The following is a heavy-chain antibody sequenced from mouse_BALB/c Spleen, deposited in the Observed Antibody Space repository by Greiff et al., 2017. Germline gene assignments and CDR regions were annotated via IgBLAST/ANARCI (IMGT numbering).Heavy chain of an antibody. CDR3: TRSEYGNYGFDY. Sequence: QVQLQQPGAELVRPGASVKLSCKASGYTFTSYWINWVKQRPGQGLEWIGNIYPSDSYTNYNQKFKDKATLTVDKSSSTAYMQLSSPTSEDSAVYYCTRSEYGNYGFDYWGQGTTLTVSS. J-gene: IGHJ2*01. D-gene: IGHD2-10*02. V-gene: IGHV1-69*02. CDR2: IYPSDSYT. CDR1: GYTFTSYW.